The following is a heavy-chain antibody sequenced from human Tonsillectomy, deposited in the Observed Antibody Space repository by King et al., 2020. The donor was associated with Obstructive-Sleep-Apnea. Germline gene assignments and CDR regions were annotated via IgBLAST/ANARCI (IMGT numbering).Heavy chain of an antibody. V-gene: IGHV3-9*01. D-gene: IGHD2-2*01. J-gene: IGHJ4*02. CDR2: VSWNSGSI. CDR3: AKVRGRYCSTTSRRGCYFDY. CDR1: GFSFDDYA. Sequence: VQLVEAGGGLVQPGRSLRLSCAASGFSFDDYAMHWVRQAPGKGLEWVSGVSWNSGSIAYADSLKGRFIISRDNAKNSLYLQMNSLRGEDTALYYCAKVRGRYCSTTSRRGCYFDYWGQGTLVAVSS.